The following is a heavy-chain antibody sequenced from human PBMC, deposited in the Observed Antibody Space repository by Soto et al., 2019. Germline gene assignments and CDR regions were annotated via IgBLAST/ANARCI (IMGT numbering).Heavy chain of an antibody. Sequence: ASVKVSCKASGGTFSSYAISWVRQAPGQGLEWMGGIIPIFGTANYAQKFQGRVTITADESTSTAYMELSSLRSEDTAVYYCARVMRAVAGDYYYYGMDVWGQGTTVTVSS. V-gene: IGHV1-69*13. CDR3: ARVMRAVAGDYYYYGMDV. J-gene: IGHJ6*02. CDR2: IIPIFGTA. D-gene: IGHD6-19*01. CDR1: GGTFSSYA.